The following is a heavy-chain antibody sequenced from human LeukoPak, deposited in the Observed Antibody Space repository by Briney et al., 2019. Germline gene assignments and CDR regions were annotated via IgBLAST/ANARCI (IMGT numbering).Heavy chain of an antibody. CDR1: GYTFSNYG. J-gene: IGHJ4*02. CDR2: ISVYNGKT. CDR3: AREQGVIAARGDY. V-gene: IGHV1-18*01. D-gene: IGHD6-6*01. Sequence: ASVKVSCKASGYTFSNYGISWVRQAPGQGLEWMGWISVYNGKTNYAQKLQGRFTMTTDTSTSTAYMELRSLRSDDTAVYYCAREQGVIAARGDYWGQGTLVTVSS.